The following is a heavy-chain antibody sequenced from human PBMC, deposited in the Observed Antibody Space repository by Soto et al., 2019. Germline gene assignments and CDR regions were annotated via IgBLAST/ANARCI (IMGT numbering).Heavy chain of an antibody. CDR2: IYYSGST. J-gene: IGHJ5*02. V-gene: IGHV4-39*01. CDR1: GGSISSSSYY. Sequence: QLQLQESGPGLVKPSETLSLTCSVSGGSISSSSYYWGWIRQPPGKGLEWIGSIYYSGSTYYNPSLKSRVTISVDTSKNQYCLKLSSVTAADTAVYYCARLHRSVAANWFDPWGQGTLVTVSS. D-gene: IGHD6-19*01. CDR3: ARLHRSVAANWFDP.